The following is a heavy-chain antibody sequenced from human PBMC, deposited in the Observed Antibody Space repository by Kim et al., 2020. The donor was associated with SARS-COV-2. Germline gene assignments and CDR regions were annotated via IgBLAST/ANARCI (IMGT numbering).Heavy chain of an antibody. CDR3: TTEPRITMIVVEEDTYYGMDV. CDR2: IKSKTDGGTT. D-gene: IGHD3-22*01. Sequence: GGSLRLSCAASGFTFSNAWMSWVRQAPGKGLEWVGRIKSKTDGGTTDYAAPVKGRFTISRDDSKNTLYLQMNSLKTEDTAVYYCTTEPRITMIVVEEDTYYGMDVWGQGTTVTVSS. J-gene: IGHJ6*02. CDR1: GFTFSNAW. V-gene: IGHV3-15*01.